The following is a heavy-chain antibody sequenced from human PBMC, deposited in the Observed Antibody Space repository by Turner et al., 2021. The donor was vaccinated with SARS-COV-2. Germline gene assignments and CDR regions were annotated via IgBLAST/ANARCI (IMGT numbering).Heavy chain of an antibody. V-gene: IGHV4-39*01. CDR1: GGSISSSSYY. CDR3: ARLMDTAMDYYGTDV. CDR2: IYYSGSA. Sequence: QLQLQESGPGLVKPSETLSLTCTVSGGSISSSSYYWGWIRQPPGKGLEWIGNIYYSGSAYYKPSLKSRVTISVDPSKNQFSLKLTSVTAADTAVYYCARLMDTAMDYYGTDVWGQGTTVTVSS. J-gene: IGHJ6*02. D-gene: IGHD5-18*01.